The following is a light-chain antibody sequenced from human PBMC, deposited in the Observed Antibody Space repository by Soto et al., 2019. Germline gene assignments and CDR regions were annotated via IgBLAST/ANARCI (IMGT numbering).Light chain of an antibody. CDR2: DAS. J-gene: IGKJ4*01. CDR3: QQRSKWSLT. V-gene: IGKV3-11*01. CDR1: QSVSSY. Sequence: EIVMTQSPATLSLSPGERATLSCRASQSVSSYLAWYQQKPGQAPRLLIYDASNRATGIPARFSGSGSGTGFNLTISTLEPEDFAVYYCQQRSKWSLTFGGGTKVEIK.